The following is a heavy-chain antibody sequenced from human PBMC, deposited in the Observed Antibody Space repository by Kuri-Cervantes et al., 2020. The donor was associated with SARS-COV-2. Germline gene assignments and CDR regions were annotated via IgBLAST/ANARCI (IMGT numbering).Heavy chain of an antibody. CDR2: IIPIFGTA. D-gene: IGHD3-10*01. V-gene: IGHV1-69*13. CDR3: ATPYGSVVYYGIPYYYAMDV. Sequence: SVKVSCKASGGTFSSYAISWVRQAPGQGLEWMGGIIPIFGTANYAQKFQGRVTITADESTSTAYMELSSLRSEDTAVYYCATPYGSVVYYGIPYYYAMDVWGQGTRSPSP. CDR1: GGTFSSYA. J-gene: IGHJ6*02.